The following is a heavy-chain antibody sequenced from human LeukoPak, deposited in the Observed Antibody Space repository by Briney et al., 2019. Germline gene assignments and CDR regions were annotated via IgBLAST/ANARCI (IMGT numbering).Heavy chain of an antibody. J-gene: IGHJ4*02. CDR1: GFTFSSYS. CDR3: ARDRAKRGIAVAGTSFDY. V-gene: IGHV3-21*01. Sequence: PGGSLRLSCAASGFTFSSYSMNWVRQAPGKGLEWVSSISSSSSYIYYADSVKGRFTISRDNPKNSLYLQMNSLRAEDTAVYYCARDRAKRGIAVAGTSFDYWGQGTLVTVSS. CDR2: ISSSSSYI. D-gene: IGHD6-19*01.